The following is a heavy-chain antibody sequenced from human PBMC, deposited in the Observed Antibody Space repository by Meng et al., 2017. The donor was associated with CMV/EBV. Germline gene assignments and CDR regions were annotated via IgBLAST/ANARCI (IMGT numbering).Heavy chain of an antibody. D-gene: IGHD3-9*01. CDR1: GFSLTGYW. CDR3: ARGTNDWSGVDY. CDR2: ISSDGSAT. V-gene: IGHV3-74*01. J-gene: IGHJ4*02. Sequence: GGSLRLSCVASGFSLTGYWMHWVRQTPGTGLVWLSSISSDGSATRFADSVKGRFIISRDNAKNTLYLQMDSLRADASAVYYCARGTNDWSGVDYWGQGSPVTVSS.